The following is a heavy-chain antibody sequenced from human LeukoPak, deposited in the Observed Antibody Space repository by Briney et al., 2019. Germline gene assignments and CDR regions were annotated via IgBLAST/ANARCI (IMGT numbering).Heavy chain of an antibody. CDR2: ISAISGSGETT. CDR1: GFTFTNYA. Sequence: GGSLRLSCAAAGFTFTNYAMSWVRQTPGKGLEWVSAISAISGSGETTYYADSVKGRFTISRDNSKSSSYLQMNSLRAEDTAVYYCAKFFGVIISTYPYDYWGQGTLVTVSS. CDR3: AKFFGVIISTYPYDY. D-gene: IGHD2-21*01. V-gene: IGHV3-23*01. J-gene: IGHJ4*02.